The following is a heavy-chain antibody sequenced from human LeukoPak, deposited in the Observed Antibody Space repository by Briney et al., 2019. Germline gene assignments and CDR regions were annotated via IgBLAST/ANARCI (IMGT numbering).Heavy chain of an antibody. CDR3: ARDRSGYCSSTSCSIPY. Sequence: PGGSLRLSCAASGFTFSDYYMTWIRQAPGKGLERFSYISSSGSTIYYADAVKGRFTISRDNAKNSLYLQMNSLRAEDTAVYYCARDRSGYCSSTSCSIPYWGQGTLVTVSS. D-gene: IGHD2-2*01. V-gene: IGHV3-11*04. CDR2: ISSSGSTI. CDR1: GFTFSDYY. J-gene: IGHJ4*02.